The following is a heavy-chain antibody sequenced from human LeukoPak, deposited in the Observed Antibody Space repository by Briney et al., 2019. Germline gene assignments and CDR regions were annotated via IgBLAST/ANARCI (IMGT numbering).Heavy chain of an antibody. D-gene: IGHD3-22*01. V-gene: IGHV1-18*01. Sequence: ASVKVSCKASGYTFTSYGISWMRQAPGQGLEWMGWISAYNGNTNYAQKLQGRVTMTTDTSTSTAYMELRSLRSDDTAVYYCARKLVPYYYDSSGYDDFDYWGQGTLVTVSS. CDR1: GYTFTSYG. CDR3: ARKLVPYYYDSSGYDDFDY. CDR2: ISAYNGNT. J-gene: IGHJ4*02.